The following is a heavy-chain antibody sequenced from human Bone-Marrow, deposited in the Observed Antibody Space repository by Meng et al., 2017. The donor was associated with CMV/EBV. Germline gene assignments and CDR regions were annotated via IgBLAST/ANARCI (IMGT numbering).Heavy chain of an antibody. D-gene: IGHD2-2*01. Sequence: GESLKISCAASGFTFSSFDIHWVRQAPGKGLEWVAVIWYDGSNKYYADSVKGRFTISRDNSKNTLYLQMNSLRAEDTAVYYCAKEGCGSTTCSKGDVMDVWGQGTTVTVSS. J-gene: IGHJ6*02. V-gene: IGHV3-33*06. CDR3: AKEGCGSTTCSKGDVMDV. CDR2: IWYDGSNK. CDR1: GFTFSSFD.